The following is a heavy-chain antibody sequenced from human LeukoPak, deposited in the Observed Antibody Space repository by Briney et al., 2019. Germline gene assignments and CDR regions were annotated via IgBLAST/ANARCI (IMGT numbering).Heavy chain of an antibody. Sequence: GGSLRLSCAASGFTFSSDSMNWVRQAPGKGLEWVSSISSSSSYIYYADSVKGRFTISRDNAKNSLYLQMNSLRAEDTAVYYCASLLIVGATTPYAFDIWGQGTMVTVSS. J-gene: IGHJ3*02. D-gene: IGHD1-26*01. V-gene: IGHV3-21*01. CDR3: ASLLIVGATTPYAFDI. CDR2: ISSSSSYI. CDR1: GFTFSSDS.